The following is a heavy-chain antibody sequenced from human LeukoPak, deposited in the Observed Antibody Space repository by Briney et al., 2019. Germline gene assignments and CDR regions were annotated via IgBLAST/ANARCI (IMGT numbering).Heavy chain of an antibody. CDR2: TSYSEGT. CDR1: GGSVSRGGYY. Sequence: SETLSLTCTVSGGSVSRGGYYWNWIRQHPGKGLEWIGFTSYSEGTYYNPSLMSRITISVGRSQNQFSLKMRDVTAADTAVYFCATADWESFYFDSWGQGALVAVPS. J-gene: IGHJ4*02. D-gene: IGHD1-26*01. V-gene: IGHV4-31*03. CDR3: ATADWESFYFDS.